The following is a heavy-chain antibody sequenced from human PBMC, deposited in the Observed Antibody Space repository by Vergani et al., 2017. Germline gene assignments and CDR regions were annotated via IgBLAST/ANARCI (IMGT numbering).Heavy chain of an antibody. CDR1: GFTFDDYT. V-gene: IGHV3-43*01. J-gene: IGHJ3*02. Sequence: EVQLVESGGVVVQPGGSLRLSCAASGFTFDDYTMHWVRQAPGKGLEWVSLISWDGGSTYYADSVKGRFTISRDNSKNSLYLQMNSLRTEDTALYYCAKDIWRRIVVVPAFDIWDQGTMVTVSS. CDR3: AKDIWRRIVVVPAFDI. CDR2: ISWDGGST. D-gene: IGHD2-15*01.